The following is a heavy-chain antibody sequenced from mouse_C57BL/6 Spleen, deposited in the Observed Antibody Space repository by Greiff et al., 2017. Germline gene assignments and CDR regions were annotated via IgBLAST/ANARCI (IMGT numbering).Heavy chain of an antibody. CDR1: GYAFSSYW. D-gene: IGHD1-1*01. V-gene: IGHV1-80*01. J-gene: IGHJ4*01. CDR3: ARGGSSPYAMDY. CDR2: IYPGDGDT. Sequence: VQLQQSGAELVKPGASVKISCKASGYAFSSYWMNWVKQRPGKGLEWIGQIYPGDGDTNYNGKFKGKATLTADKSSSTAYMQLSSLTSEDSAVYFCARGGSSPYAMDYWGQGTSVTVSS.